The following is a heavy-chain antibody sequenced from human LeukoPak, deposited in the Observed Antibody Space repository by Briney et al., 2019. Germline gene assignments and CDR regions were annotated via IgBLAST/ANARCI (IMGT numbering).Heavy chain of an antibody. D-gene: IGHD6-19*01. CDR3: ARDYGGWYYFDY. J-gene: IGHJ4*02. CDR1: GGSFSGYY. Sequence: IPSETLSLTCAVYGGSFSGYYWSWIRQPPGKGLEWIGEINHSGSTNYNPSLKSRVTMSVDTSNNQFSLQLRSVTAADTALYYCARDYGGWYYFDYWGQGTLVTVSS. CDR2: INHSGST. V-gene: IGHV4-34*01.